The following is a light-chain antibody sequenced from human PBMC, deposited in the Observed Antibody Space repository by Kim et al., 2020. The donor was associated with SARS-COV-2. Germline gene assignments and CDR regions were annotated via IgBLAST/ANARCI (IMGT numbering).Light chain of an antibody. CDR1: QSVSNS. V-gene: IGKV3-15*01. J-gene: IGKJ2*01. Sequence: SVAPGEIATLACRASQSVSNSLAWYQQKLGQAPSLLIYGASTRATGIPARFSGSGSGTEFTLTISSLQSEDFAVYYCQQYNDWPYTFGQGTKLQI. CDR3: QQYNDWPYT. CDR2: GAS.